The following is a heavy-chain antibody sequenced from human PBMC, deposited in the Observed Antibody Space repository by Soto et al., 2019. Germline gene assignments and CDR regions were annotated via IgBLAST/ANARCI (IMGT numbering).Heavy chain of an antibody. J-gene: IGHJ4*02. D-gene: IGHD3-3*01. V-gene: IGHV1-18*01. CDR2: ISAYNGNT. CDR3: ACGVSPYYDFRSGYTGSLGY. CDR1: GYTFTSYG. Sequence: ASVKVSCKASGYTFTSYGISWVRQAPGQGLEWMGWISAYNGNTNYAQKLQGRVTMTTDTSTSTAYMELRSLRSDDTAVYYCACGVSPYYDFRSGYTGSLGYWGQGTLVTVSS.